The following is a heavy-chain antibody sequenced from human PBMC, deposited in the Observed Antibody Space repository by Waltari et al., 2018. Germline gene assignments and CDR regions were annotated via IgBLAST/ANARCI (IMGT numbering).Heavy chain of an antibody. J-gene: IGHJ4*02. Sequence: EVQLVESGGVLVQPGGSLRLSCAASGFSFSSYNMHWVRQAPGKGLEWVSVISGTSAFIDYADVVKGRFTISRDNDKNSMYLEMNSLRGEDTAVYYCARSTVVKGRSFDFWGQGTRVTVSS. CDR3: ARSTVVKGRSFDF. CDR2: ISGTSAFI. V-gene: IGHV3-48*01. D-gene: IGHD2-15*01. CDR1: GFSFSSYN.